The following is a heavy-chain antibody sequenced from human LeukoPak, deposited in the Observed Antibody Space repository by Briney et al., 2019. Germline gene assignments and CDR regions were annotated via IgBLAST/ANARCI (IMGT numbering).Heavy chain of an antibody. Sequence: GGSLRLSCAASGFTFSSYSMNWVRQAPGKGLEWVSSISSSSSYIYYADSVKGRFTISRDNAKNSLYLQMNSLRAEDTAVYYCAKDMARVVRGVTYAVPFDYWGQGTLVTVSS. CDR1: GFTFSSYS. CDR2: ISSSSSYI. V-gene: IGHV3-21*01. CDR3: AKDMARVVRGVTYAVPFDY. D-gene: IGHD3-10*01. J-gene: IGHJ4*02.